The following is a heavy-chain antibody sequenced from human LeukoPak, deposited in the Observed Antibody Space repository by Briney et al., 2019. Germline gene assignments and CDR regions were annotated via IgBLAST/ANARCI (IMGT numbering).Heavy chain of an antibody. Sequence: GGSLRLSCAASGFTFSDYWMHWVRQAPGKGLVWISRINQGGSSTVYADSVKGRFTVSRDNAKNTLYLQMNSLRAEDTAVYYCASSYGMDVWGQGTTVTVSS. V-gene: IGHV3-74*01. CDR2: INQGGSST. J-gene: IGHJ6*02. CDR1: GFTFSDYW. D-gene: IGHD3-16*01. CDR3: ASSYGMDV.